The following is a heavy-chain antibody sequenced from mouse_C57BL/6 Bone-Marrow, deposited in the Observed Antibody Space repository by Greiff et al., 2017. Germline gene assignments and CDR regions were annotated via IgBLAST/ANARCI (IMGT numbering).Heavy chain of an antibody. J-gene: IGHJ1*03. V-gene: IGHV5-9-1*02. CDR1: GFTFSSYA. D-gene: IGHD2-10*02. CDR3: TRVWGYGNYVLYWYFDG. CDR2: ISSGGDYI. Sequence: EVQLVESGEGLVKPGGSLKLSCAASGFTFSSYAMSWVRQTPEKRLEWVAYISSGGDYIYYADTVKGRFTISRDNARNTLYLQMSSLKSEDTAMYYCTRVWGYGNYVLYWYFDGWGTGTTVTVSS.